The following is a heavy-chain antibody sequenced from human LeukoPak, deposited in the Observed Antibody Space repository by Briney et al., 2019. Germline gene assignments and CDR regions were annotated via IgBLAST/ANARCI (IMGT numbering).Heavy chain of an antibody. J-gene: IGHJ5*02. Sequence: SVKVSCKASGGTFSSYAISWVRQAPGQGLEWMGRIIPIFGTANYAQKFQGRVTITTDESTSTAYMELSSLRSEDTAVYYCARGEWETTYYYGSGSQGWIDPWGQGTLVTVSS. CDR1: GGTFSSYA. CDR3: ARGEWETTYYYGSGSQGWIDP. V-gene: IGHV1-69*05. D-gene: IGHD3-10*01. CDR2: IIPIFGTA.